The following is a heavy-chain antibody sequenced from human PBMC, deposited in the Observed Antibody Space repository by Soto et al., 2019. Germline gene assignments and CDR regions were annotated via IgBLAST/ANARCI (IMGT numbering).Heavy chain of an antibody. CDR2: INPSGGST. J-gene: IGHJ6*02. CDR3: ARDLQRWLPSVLLVYYGMDV. D-gene: IGHD5-12*01. Sequence: ASVKVSCKASGYTFTSYYMHWVRQAPGQGLEWMGIINPSGGSTSYAQKFQGRVTMTRDTFTSTVYMELSSLRSEDTAVYYCARDLQRWLPSVLLVYYGMDVWGQGTTVTVSS. CDR1: GYTFTSYY. V-gene: IGHV1-46*01.